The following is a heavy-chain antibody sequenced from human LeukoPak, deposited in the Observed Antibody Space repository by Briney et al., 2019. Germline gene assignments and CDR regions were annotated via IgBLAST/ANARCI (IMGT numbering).Heavy chain of an antibody. D-gene: IGHD2-21*01. CDR3: AKGDSPYCGGDCPWDAFDI. J-gene: IGHJ3*02. V-gene: IGHV3-7*03. CDR2: IKQYGSEK. Sequence: AGSLSLSCAASGCSFSSYWLSWVRQAPAQGLEWVANIKQYGSEKAYVDSVKGRFTISCEDATNYLYLQMNSLGAEDVALYYCAKGDSPYCGGDCPWDAFDIWGQATIVTVSS. CDR1: GCSFSSYW.